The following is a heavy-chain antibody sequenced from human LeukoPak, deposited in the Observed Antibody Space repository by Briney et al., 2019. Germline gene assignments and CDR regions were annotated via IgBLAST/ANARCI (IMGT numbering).Heavy chain of an antibody. CDR1: GFTFSSYA. CDR2: ISYDGSNK. V-gene: IGHV3-30-3*02. Sequence: PGGSLRLSCAASGFTFSSYAMHWVRQAPGKGLEWVAVISYDGSNKYYADSVKGRFTISRDNSKNTLYLQMNSLRAEDTAIYYCAKIPPGIAVTSENLDYWGQGTLVTVSS. CDR3: AKIPPGIAVTSENLDY. J-gene: IGHJ4*02. D-gene: IGHD6-19*01.